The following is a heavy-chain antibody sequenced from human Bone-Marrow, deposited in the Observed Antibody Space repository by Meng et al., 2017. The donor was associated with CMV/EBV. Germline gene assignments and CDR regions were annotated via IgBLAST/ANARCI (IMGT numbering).Heavy chain of an antibody. CDR3: ARGSTSWYVNNDLDP. J-gene: IGHJ5*02. CDR2: ISYDGSNK. D-gene: IGHD2-2*01. CDR1: GFTFSSYA. V-gene: IGHV3-30-3*01. Sequence: GGSLRLSCAASGFTFSSYAMHWVRQAPGKGLEWVAVISYDGSNKYYADSVKGRFTISRDNSKNTLYLQMNSLRVEDRAVYFCARGSTSWYVNNDLDPWGQGTLVTFSS.